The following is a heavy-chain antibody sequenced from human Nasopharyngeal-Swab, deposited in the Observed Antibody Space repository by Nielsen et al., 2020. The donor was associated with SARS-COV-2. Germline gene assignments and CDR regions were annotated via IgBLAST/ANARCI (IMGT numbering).Heavy chain of an antibody. CDR3: ARHYDFWSVYLPYYFDY. CDR1: GYTFTSYG. Sequence: ASVKVSCKASGYTFTSYGISWVRQATGQGLEWMGWIRAYNGNTNYAQKLQGRVTMTTDTSTSTAYMELRSLRSDDTAVYSCARHYDFWSVYLPYYFDYWGQGTLVTVSS. D-gene: IGHD3-3*01. V-gene: IGHV1-18*01. J-gene: IGHJ4*02. CDR2: IRAYNGNT.